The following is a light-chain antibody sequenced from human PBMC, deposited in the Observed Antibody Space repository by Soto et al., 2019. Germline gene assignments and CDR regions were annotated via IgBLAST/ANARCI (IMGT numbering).Light chain of an antibody. CDR3: SSYTTSNTRQIV. CDR2: VVS. CDR1: SSDVGGYNY. Sequence: QSALTQPASVSGSPGQSITISCTGTSSDVGGYNYVSWYQHHPGKAPKLMIYVVSNRPSGVSNRFSGSKSGNTASLTISGLQPEDEADYYCSSYTTSNTRQIVLGTGTKLTVL. V-gene: IGLV2-14*03. J-gene: IGLJ1*01.